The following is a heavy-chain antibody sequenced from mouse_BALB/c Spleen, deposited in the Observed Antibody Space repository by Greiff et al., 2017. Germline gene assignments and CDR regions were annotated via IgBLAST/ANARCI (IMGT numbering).Heavy chain of an antibody. J-gene: IGHJ4*01. CDR2: IWSGGST. V-gene: IGHV2-2*02. CDR1: GFSLTSYG. Sequence: QVQLQQSGPGLVQPSQSLSITCTVSGFSLTSYGVHWVRQSPGKGLEWLGVIWSGGSTDYNAAFISRLSISKDNSKSQVFFKMNSLQANDTAIYYCARPYYDYDYYAMDYWGQGTSVTVSS. D-gene: IGHD2-4*01. CDR3: ARPYYDYDYYAMDY.